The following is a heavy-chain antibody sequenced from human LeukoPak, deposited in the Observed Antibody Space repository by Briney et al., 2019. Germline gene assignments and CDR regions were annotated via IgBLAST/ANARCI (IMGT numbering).Heavy chain of an antibody. CDR1: GLTFSTYC. CDR3: ARDIEAAGLFLDY. J-gene: IGHJ4*02. CDR2: MKYDGSEK. Sequence: PGGSLRLSCPASGLTFSTYCMSWVRQAPGKGLEWVANMKYDGSEKYYVASVKGRFTISRDNAKNSLYLQMNSLRAEDTAVYSCARDIEAAGLFLDYWGQGTLVTVSS. V-gene: IGHV3-7*01. D-gene: IGHD6-13*01.